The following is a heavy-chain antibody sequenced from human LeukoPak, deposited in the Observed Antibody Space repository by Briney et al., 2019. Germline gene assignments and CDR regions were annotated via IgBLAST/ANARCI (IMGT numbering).Heavy chain of an antibody. D-gene: IGHD1-26*01. CDR2: IYSGGST. CDR1: GFTVSSNY. V-gene: IGHV3-66*01. Sequence: PGGSLRLSCAASGFTVSSNYMSWVRQAPGKGLEWVSVIYSGGSTYYADSVKGRFTISRDNSKNTLYLQMNSLRAEDTAVYYCAKDGTRIENYYYYGMDVWGQGTTVTVSS. CDR3: AKDGTRIENYYYYGMDV. J-gene: IGHJ6*02.